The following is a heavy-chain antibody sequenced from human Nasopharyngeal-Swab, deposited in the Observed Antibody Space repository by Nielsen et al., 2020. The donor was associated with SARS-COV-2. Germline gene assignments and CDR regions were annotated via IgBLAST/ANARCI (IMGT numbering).Heavy chain of an antibody. D-gene: IGHD6-6*01. J-gene: IGHJ4*02. Sequence: WIRQPPGKGLEWIGYIYYSGSTYYNPSLKSRVTISVDTSKNQFSLKLCSVTAADTAVYYCARGGAARPGFDYWGQGTLVTVSS. V-gene: IGHV4-31*02. CDR3: ARGGAARPGFDY. CDR2: IYYSGST.